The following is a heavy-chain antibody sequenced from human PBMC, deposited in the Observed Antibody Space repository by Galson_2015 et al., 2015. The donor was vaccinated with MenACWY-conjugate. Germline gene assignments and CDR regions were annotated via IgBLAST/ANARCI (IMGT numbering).Heavy chain of an antibody. CDR2: ISGSGGST. CDR1: GFTFSSYA. V-gene: IGHV3-23*01. CDR3: AKDQGSTWYGNWIEP. Sequence: SLRLSCAASGFTFSSYATSWVRQAPGKGPEWVSSISGSGGSTYYADSVKGRFTISRENSKNMVYLQINSLRAEDTAVYYCAKDQGSTWYGNWIEPWGQGTLVTVSS. D-gene: IGHD6-13*01. J-gene: IGHJ5*02.